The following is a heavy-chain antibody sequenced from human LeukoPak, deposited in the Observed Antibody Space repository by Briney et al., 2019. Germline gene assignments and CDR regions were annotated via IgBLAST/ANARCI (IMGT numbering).Heavy chain of an antibody. J-gene: IGHJ4*02. CDR1: GYSFTSYW. D-gene: IGHD3-3*01. V-gene: IGHV5-51*01. CDR3: ARQNDFRLDY. Sequence: GESLKISCKGSGYSFTSYWIDWVRQMPGKGLEWMGIIYPGDSDTRYSPSLQGQVTISVDTSIGTAYLQWSSLKASDTAIYYCARQNDFRLDYWGQGTLVTVSS. CDR2: IYPGDSDT.